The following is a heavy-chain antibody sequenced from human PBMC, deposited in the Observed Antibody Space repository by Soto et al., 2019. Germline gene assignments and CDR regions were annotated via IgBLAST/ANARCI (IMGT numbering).Heavy chain of an antibody. J-gene: IGHJ5*02. CDR2: ISYDGSNK. V-gene: IGHV3-30*18. Sequence: QVQLVESGGGVVQPGRSLRLSCAASGFTFSSYGMHWVRQAPGKGLEWAAVISYDGSNKYYADSVKGRFTISRDNSKNTLYLQMNSLRAEDTAVYYCAKDHMAGGAWGQGTLVTVSS. CDR1: GFTFSSYG. CDR3: AKDHMAGGA. D-gene: IGHD3-16*01.